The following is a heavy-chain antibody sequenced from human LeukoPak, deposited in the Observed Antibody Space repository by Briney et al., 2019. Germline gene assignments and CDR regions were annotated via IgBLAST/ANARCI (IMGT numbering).Heavy chain of an antibody. J-gene: IGHJ4*02. D-gene: IGHD6-19*01. Sequence: LGESLKISCKGSGYSFTNYWISWVRQVPGKGLEWMGRINPSDSYTNYNPSFQGHVTFSVDKSIATAYLQWTALKASDTAMYYCARGGWLDDYWGQGTLVTVSS. V-gene: IGHV5-10-1*01. CDR1: GYSFTNYW. CDR2: INPSDSYT. CDR3: ARGGWLDDY.